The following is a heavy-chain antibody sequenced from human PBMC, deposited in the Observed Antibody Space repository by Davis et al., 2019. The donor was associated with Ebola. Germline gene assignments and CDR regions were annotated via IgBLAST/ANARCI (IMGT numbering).Heavy chain of an antibody. CDR2: ISYDGSNK. CDR1: GFTFSSYA. D-gene: IGHD1-26*01. CDR3: AKDTSNIWFDV. J-gene: IGHJ3*01. V-gene: IGHV3-30-3*01. Sequence: GGSLRLSCAASGFTFSSYAMHWVRQAPGKGLEWVAFISYDGSNKYYADSVKGRFTISRDNSKNTLYLQMNGLRVEDTAIYYCAKDTSNIWFDVWGQGTMVTVSS.